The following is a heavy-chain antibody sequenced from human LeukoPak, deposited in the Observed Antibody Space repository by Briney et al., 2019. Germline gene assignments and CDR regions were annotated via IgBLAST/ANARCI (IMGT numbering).Heavy chain of an antibody. J-gene: IGHJ4*02. CDR2: INPNSGGI. CDR3: ARGRDWNYAFDY. CDR1: GYTFIGYY. D-gene: IGHD1-7*01. Sequence: ASVKVSCKASGYTFIGYYIHWVRQAPGQGLEWMGWINPNSGGINFAQKLQGRVTMTTDTSTSTAYMELRSLKSDDTAVYYCARGRDWNYAFDYWGQGTLVTVSS. V-gene: IGHV1-2*02.